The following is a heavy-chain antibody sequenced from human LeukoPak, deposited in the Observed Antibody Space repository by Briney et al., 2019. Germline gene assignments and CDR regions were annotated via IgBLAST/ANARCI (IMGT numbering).Heavy chain of an antibody. CDR3: ARDLPYCSSTSCSTASYNWFDP. D-gene: IGHD2-2*01. Sequence: GASVKVSCKASGYTFTSYYMHWVRQAPGQGLEWMGWINPNSGGTNYAQKFQGRVTMTRDTSISTAYMELSRLRSDDTAVYYCARDLPYCSSTSCSTASYNWFDPWGQGTLVTVSS. CDR2: INPNSGGT. J-gene: IGHJ5*02. V-gene: IGHV1-2*02. CDR1: GYTFTSYY.